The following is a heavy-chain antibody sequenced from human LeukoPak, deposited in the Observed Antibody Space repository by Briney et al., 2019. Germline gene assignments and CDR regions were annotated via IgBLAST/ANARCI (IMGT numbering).Heavy chain of an antibody. D-gene: IGHD5-18*01. J-gene: IGHJ4*02. CDR2: IYYSGST. Sequence: SETLSLTCTVSGGSISSSSYYWGWIRQPPGTGLEWIGSIYYSGSTYYNPSLKSRVTISVDTSKNQFSLKLSSVTAADMAVYYCARLFGEEQVDTAMVTLGDSIDISNYFDYWGQGTLVTVSS. V-gene: IGHV4-39*07. CDR3: ARLFGEEQVDTAMVTLGDSIDISNYFDY. CDR1: GGSISSSSYY.